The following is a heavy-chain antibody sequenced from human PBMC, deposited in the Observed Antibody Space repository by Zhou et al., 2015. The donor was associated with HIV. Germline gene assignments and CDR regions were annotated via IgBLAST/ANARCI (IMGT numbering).Heavy chain of an antibody. CDR3: ARDPYRPRGSGNYYYAMDV. CDR2: IIPILRIP. CDR1: GGPFNSYS. Sequence: QVQLVQSGAEVKKPGSSVKVSCKASGGPFNSYSINWVRQAPGHALEWMGGIIPILRIPNYAETLQGRVTITADTSTNTVYMDLSSLRSDDTAVYYCARDPYRPRGSGNYYYAMDVWGQGTTVTVSS. V-gene: IGHV1-69*04. J-gene: IGHJ6*02. D-gene: IGHD3-10*01.